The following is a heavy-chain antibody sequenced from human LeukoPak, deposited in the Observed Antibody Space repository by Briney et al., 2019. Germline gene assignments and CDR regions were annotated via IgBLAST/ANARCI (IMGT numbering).Heavy chain of an antibody. CDR1: GGSISSYY. V-gene: IGHV4-39*01. CDR2: INYSGST. J-gene: IGHJ4*02. D-gene: IGHD3-22*01. CDR3: ARLVRRQYYYDSGGYSYFDA. Sequence: SETLSLTCTVSGGSISSYYWGWIRQPPGKGLEWIGRINYSGSTYYSPSLQSRVTISVDTSKNQFSLKLSSMTAADTAMYYCARLVRRQYYYDSGGYSYFDAWGQGTLVTDSS.